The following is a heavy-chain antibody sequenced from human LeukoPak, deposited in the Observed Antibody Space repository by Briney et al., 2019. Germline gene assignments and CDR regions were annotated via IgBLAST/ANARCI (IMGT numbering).Heavy chain of an antibody. CDR1: GFTFSSYW. J-gene: IGHJ4*02. Sequence: GGSLRLSCAASGFTFSSYWMSWVRQAPGKGLEWVANTKQDGSEKYYVDSVKGRFTISRDNAKNSLYLQMKTLRVEDTAVYYCGRAQEVDYWGQGTLVTVSS. CDR2: TKQDGSEK. CDR3: GRAQEVDY. V-gene: IGHV3-7*01.